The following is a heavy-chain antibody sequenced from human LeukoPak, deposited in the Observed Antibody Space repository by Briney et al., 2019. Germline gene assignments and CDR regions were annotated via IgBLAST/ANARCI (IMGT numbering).Heavy chain of an antibody. CDR2: INHSGST. CDR1: GGSFSGYY. Sequence: SETLSLTCTVYGGSFSGYYWSWIRQPPGKGLEWIGEINHSGSTNYNPSLKSRVTISVDTSKNQFSLKLSSVTAADTAVYYCARKRITIFGVVSYFDYWGQGTLVTVSS. CDR3: ARKRITIFGVVSYFDY. V-gene: IGHV4-34*01. D-gene: IGHD3-3*01. J-gene: IGHJ4*02.